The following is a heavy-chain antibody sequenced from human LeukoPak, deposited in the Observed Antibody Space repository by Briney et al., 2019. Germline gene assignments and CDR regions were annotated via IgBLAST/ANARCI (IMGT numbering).Heavy chain of an antibody. D-gene: IGHD2-15*01. V-gene: IGHV1-69*13. J-gene: IGHJ4*02. CDR2: IIPIFGTA. CDR1: GGTFTSYA. Sequence: ASVKVSCKASGGTFTSYAISWVRQAPGQGLEWMGGIIPIFGTASYAQKFQGRVTITADESTSTAYMELSSLRSEDTAVYYCARERYCSGGSCYSADYWGQGTLVTVSS. CDR3: ARERYCSGGSCYSADY.